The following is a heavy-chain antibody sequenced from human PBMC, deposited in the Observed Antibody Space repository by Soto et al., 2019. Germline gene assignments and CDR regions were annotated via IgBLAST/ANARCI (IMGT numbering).Heavy chain of an antibody. D-gene: IGHD6-13*01. V-gene: IGHV4-4*07. Sequence: RSLTCTVSGGSISSFYWSWIRQPAGKGLEWIGRIYSGGRNNYNPSLKSRVTMSVDTSKNQFSLRLSSVTAADTTMYYCARGSSRWDYWGQGTLVTVSS. CDR2: IYSGGRN. CDR1: GGSISSFY. J-gene: IGHJ4*02. CDR3: ARGSSRWDY.